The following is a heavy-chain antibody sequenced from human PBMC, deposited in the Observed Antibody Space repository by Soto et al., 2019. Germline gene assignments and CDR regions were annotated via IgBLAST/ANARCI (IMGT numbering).Heavy chain of an antibody. V-gene: IGHV4-31*03. Sequence: SETLSLTCTVSGGSISHADYYWSWIRRHPGKGLEWIGYIYYSGGTYFNPSLEIRGTISVDTSKNQFPLNLNSVTAADTAVYYGGRAMVRGVLGSWGQGTLVTVSS. D-gene: IGHD3-10*01. J-gene: IGHJ5*01. CDR3: GRAMVRGVLGS. CDR1: GGSISHADYY. CDR2: IYYSGGT.